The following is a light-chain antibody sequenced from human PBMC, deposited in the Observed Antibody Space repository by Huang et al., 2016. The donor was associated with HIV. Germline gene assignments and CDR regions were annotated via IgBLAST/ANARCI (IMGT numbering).Light chain of an antibody. CDR3: QQRTKWPPIFT. CDR2: DAT. V-gene: IGKV3-11*01. Sequence: EIVLTQSPATLSLSPGESATLSCRASQSVSRYLAWYQHKPGQAPRLLIDDATTRAAGIPARFSGSGSGTDFTLTISSLEPEDFAVYYCQQRTKWPPIFTFGPGTAV. J-gene: IGKJ3*01. CDR1: QSVSRY.